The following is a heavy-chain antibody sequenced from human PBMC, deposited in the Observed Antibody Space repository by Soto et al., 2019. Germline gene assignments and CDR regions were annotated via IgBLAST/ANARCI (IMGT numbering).Heavy chain of an antibody. J-gene: IGHJ3*02. CDR3: ARDRVSATRGYDAFDI. D-gene: IGHD2-15*01. CDR2: ISSSSSYI. V-gene: IGHV3-21*01. Sequence: PGGSLRLSCAASGFTFSSYSMNWVRQAPGKGLEWVSSISSSSSYIYYADSVKGRFTISRDNAKNSPYLQMNSLRAEDTAVYYCARDRVSATRGYDAFDIWGQGTMVTVSS. CDR1: GFTFSSYS.